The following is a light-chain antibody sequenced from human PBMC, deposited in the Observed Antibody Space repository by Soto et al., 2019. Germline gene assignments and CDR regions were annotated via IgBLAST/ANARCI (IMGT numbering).Light chain of an antibody. Sequence: DIVRTQSPHSLPVSLGERATIKCKSSQTSLNSSTNKNSFAWYQHKAGQPPKLLISWASTRQSAVPHPFGGSGCGSEFTLTISRLHAEDVALSYCQQYSISTFTFGPGTKVHI. CDR3: QQYSISTFT. J-gene: IGKJ3*01. CDR1: QTSLNSSTNKNS. V-gene: IGKV4-1*01. CDR2: WAS.